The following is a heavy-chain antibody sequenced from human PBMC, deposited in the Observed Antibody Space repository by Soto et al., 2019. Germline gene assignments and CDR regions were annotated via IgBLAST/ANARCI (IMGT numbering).Heavy chain of an antibody. Sequence: QPLSLTCAISGYSVSSHSAAWNWIRQSPSRGLEWLGRTYYRSKWYSDYAGSVKSRMHLNTDTSTNQFSLQLNSVTPEDTAVYYCAREIGNKGLNWFDPWRQGTHVTLSS. J-gene: IGHJ5*02. CDR1: GYSVSSHSAA. V-gene: IGHV6-1*01. CDR2: TYYRSKWYS. CDR3: AREIGNKGLNWFDP.